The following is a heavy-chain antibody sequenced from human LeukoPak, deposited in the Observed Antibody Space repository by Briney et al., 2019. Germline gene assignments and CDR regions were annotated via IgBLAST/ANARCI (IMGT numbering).Heavy chain of an antibody. CDR3: ARDSDLGWGGDWFDP. D-gene: IGHD2-21*01. J-gene: IGHJ5*02. CDR1: GGSISSYY. Sequence: SETLSLTCTVSGGSISSYYWSWIRQPPGKGLEWIEYIYYSGSTNYNPSLKSRVTISVDTSKNQFSLKLSSVTAVDTAVYYCARDSDLGWGGDWFDPWGQGTLVTVSS. V-gene: IGHV4-59*01. CDR2: IYYSGST.